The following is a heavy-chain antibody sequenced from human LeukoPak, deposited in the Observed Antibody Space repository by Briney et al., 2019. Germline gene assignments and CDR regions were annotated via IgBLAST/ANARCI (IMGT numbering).Heavy chain of an antibody. CDR2: IYYSGST. Sequence: SETLSLTCTVSGGSISTYYWSWIRQPPGKGLEWIGYIYYSGSTNYNPSLKSRVTISVDTSKNQFSLKLSSVSAADTAVYYCARALDYSPPTNWFDPWGQGTLVTVSS. CDR1: GGSISTYY. CDR3: ARALDYSPPTNWFDP. D-gene: IGHD4-11*01. J-gene: IGHJ5*02. V-gene: IGHV4-59*01.